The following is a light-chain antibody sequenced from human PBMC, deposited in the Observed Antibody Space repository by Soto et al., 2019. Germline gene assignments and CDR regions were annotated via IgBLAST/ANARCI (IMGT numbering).Light chain of an antibody. V-gene: IGLV2-8*01. CDR1: SSDVGAYNY. CDR3: SSYTGNANILYV. CDR2: EVT. Sequence: QSALIQPPSASGSPGQSVTISCTGTSSDVGAYNYVSWYQLHPGKAPKLIISEVTKRPSGVPDRFSGSKSGNTDSLSVSGLQAEDEADYHCSSYTGNANILYVFGSGTKLTVL. J-gene: IGLJ1*01.